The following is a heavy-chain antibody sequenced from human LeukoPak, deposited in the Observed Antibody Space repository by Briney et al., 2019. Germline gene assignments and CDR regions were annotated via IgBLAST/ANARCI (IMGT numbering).Heavy chain of an antibody. J-gene: IGHJ4*02. CDR2: ISYDGSNK. D-gene: IGHD6-13*01. CDR1: GFTFSSYG. V-gene: IGHV3-30*18. Sequence: GGSLRLFCAASGFTFSSYGMHWVRQAPGKGLEWVAVISYDGSNKYYADSVKGRFTISRDNSKNTLYLQMNSLRAEDTAVYYCAKDGYSSSWIFDYWGQGTLVTVSS. CDR3: AKDGYSSSWIFDY.